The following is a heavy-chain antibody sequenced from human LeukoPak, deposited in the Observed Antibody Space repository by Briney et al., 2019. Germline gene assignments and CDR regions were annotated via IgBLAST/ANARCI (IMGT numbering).Heavy chain of an antibody. Sequence: SVKVSCKASGGTFSSYAISWVRQAPGQGLEWMGGIIPIFGTANYAQKFQGRVTMTKDTSISTGYMELSRLRSDDTAVYYCARIRGGNNYHFDYWGQGTLVTVSS. CDR1: GGTFSSYA. D-gene: IGHD1-26*01. CDR2: IIPIFGTA. J-gene: IGHJ4*02. V-gene: IGHV1-69*05. CDR3: ARIRGGNNYHFDY.